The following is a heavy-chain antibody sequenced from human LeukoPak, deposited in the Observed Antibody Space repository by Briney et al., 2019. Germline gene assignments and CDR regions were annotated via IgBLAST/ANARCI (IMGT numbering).Heavy chain of an antibody. V-gene: IGHV1-69*06. CDR2: IIPIFGTA. CDR1: GGTFSSYA. J-gene: IGHJ6*03. D-gene: IGHD5-18*01. CDR3: AREGGGRGYSYGYGVFYYYMDV. Sequence: SVKVSCKASGGTFSSYAISWVRQAPGQGLEWMGGIIPIFGTANYAQKFQGRVTITADKSTSTAYMELRSLRSEDTAVYYCAREGGGRGYSYGYGVFYYYMDVWGKGTTVTVSS.